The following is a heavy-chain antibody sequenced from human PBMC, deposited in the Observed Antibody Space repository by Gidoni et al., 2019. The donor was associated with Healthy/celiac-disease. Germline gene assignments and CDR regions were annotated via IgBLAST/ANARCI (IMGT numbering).Heavy chain of an antibody. J-gene: IGHJ3*02. V-gene: IGHV3-66*02. CDR1: GFTVSSNS. CDR2: IYSGGST. D-gene: IGHD3-10*01. CDR3: AREGNAFDI. Sequence: VQLVESGGGLVQPGGSLSLSCAASGFTVSSNSMSWVRQAQGKGLEWVSVIYSGGSTYYADSVKGRFTISRDNSKNTLYRQMNSLRAEDTAVYYCAREGNAFDIWGQGTMVTVSS.